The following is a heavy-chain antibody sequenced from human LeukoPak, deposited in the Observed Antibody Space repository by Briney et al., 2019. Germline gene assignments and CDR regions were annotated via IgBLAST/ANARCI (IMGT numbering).Heavy chain of an antibody. Sequence: GGSLRLSCAAPEFPFSSYSMNWVRQAPGKGLEGVSFISSSSSFIYYADSVKGRFTVSRDNAKSSLYLEMNGLRVEDTAVYYCARRVHDFWSGYPFDYWGQGTLVTVSS. J-gene: IGHJ4*02. CDR1: EFPFSSYS. CDR2: ISSSSSFI. CDR3: ARRVHDFWSGYPFDY. V-gene: IGHV3-21*01. D-gene: IGHD3-3*01.